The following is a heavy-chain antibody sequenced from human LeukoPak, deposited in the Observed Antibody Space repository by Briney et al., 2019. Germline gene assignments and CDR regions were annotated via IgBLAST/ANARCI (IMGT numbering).Heavy chain of an antibody. V-gene: IGHV3-53*05. Sequence: GGSLRLSCAASGLTVSSNYMSWVRQAPGKGLEWVSIIYSAGSTYYADSVKGRFTISRDISKNTVYLQMDNLRPEDTAVYYCARDARLYKWELLAYWGQGTLVTVSS. CDR1: GLTVSSNY. CDR3: ARDARLYKWELLAY. D-gene: IGHD4-23*01. J-gene: IGHJ4*02. CDR2: IYSAGST.